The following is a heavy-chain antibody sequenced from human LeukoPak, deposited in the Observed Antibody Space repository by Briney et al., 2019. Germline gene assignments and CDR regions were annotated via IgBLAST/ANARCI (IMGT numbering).Heavy chain of an antibody. CDR1: GGSISSYY. Sequence: TSETLSLTCTVSGGSISSYYWSWIRQPPGKGLEWIGEINHRGSTNYNPSLKSRVTISVDTSMNSFSLELSSVTAADTAVYYCARVGYCGGDCYPFDYWGQGTLTTISS. J-gene: IGHJ4*02. V-gene: IGHV4-34*01. CDR2: INHRGST. CDR3: ARVGYCGGDCYPFDY. D-gene: IGHD2-21*02.